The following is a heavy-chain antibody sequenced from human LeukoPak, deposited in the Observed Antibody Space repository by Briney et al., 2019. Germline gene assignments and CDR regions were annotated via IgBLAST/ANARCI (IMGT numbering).Heavy chain of an antibody. D-gene: IGHD7-27*01. Sequence: GRSLRLSCAASGFTFSSYGMHWVRQAPGKGLGWVAVIWYGGSNKYYAGSGEGRFTISRDNSKNTLHLQMNSLRAEDTAVFYCAKELYDWGSFGYWGQATVATVPS. CDR2: IWYGGSNK. CDR1: GFTFSSYG. CDR3: AKELYDWGSFGY. V-gene: IGHV3-30*18. J-gene: IGHJ4*02.